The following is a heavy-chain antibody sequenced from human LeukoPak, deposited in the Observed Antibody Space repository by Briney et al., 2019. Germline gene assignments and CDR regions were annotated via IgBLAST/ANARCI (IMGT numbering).Heavy chain of an antibody. Sequence: SETLSLTCTVSGGSISSDGHHWDWIRQPPGKGLEWIGEINHSGSTNYNPSLESRVTISVDTSKNQFSLKLSSVTAADTAVYYCARGAYYGDYAPYFDYWGQGTLVTVSS. D-gene: IGHD4-17*01. V-gene: IGHV4-39*07. CDR2: INHSGST. CDR3: ARGAYYGDYAPYFDY. J-gene: IGHJ4*02. CDR1: GGSISSDGHH.